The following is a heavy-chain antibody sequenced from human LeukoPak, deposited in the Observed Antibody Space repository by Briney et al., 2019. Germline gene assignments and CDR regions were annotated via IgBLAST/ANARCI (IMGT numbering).Heavy chain of an antibody. D-gene: IGHD6-13*01. CDR2: IHYSGTT. Sequence: SETLSLTCTVPGDSISRYYWSWVRQPPGKGLEWIGYIHYSGTTKHNPSLKSRVTMSADTSKNQFSLRPTSVTAADTAVYHCARNSPIATDGTAFDMWGQGTRVTVSS. V-gene: IGHV4-59*08. J-gene: IGHJ3*02. CDR3: ARNSPIATDGTAFDM. CDR1: GDSISRYY.